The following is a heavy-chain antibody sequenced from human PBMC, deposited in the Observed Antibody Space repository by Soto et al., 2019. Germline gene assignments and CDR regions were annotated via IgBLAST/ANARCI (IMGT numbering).Heavy chain of an antibody. Sequence: GGSLRLSCAASGFTFSNYGMHWVRQAPGKGLEWVAVISDDGSNEYYADSVKGRFTISRDNSKNTLYLQMNSLRAEDTAVYYCARARCSTTSCYYYFDHWGQGT. V-gene: IGHV3-30*03. CDR1: GFTFSNYG. CDR3: ARARCSTTSCYYYFDH. CDR2: ISDDGSNE. D-gene: IGHD2-2*01. J-gene: IGHJ4*02.